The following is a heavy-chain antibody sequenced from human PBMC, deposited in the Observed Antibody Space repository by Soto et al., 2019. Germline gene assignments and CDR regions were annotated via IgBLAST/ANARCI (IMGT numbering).Heavy chain of an antibody. CDR3: VRRHVSATGIDWFDP. J-gene: IGHJ5*02. CDR2: INAANGDT. D-gene: IGHD6-13*01. V-gene: IGHV1-3*01. CDR1: GYTFTSYG. Sequence: ASVKVSCKASGYTFTSYGIHWVRQAPGQRLEWMGWINAANGDTKYSPKFQGRVTITRDTSASKAYMELSSLRYEDTAVYYCVRRHVSATGIDWFDPWGQGTLVTVS.